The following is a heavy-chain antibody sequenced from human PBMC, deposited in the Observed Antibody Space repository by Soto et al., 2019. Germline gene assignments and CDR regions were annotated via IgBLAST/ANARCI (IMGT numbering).Heavy chain of an antibody. Sequence: PSETLSLTCTVSGGSISSGDYYWSWIRQPPGKGLEWIGYIYYSGSTYYNPSLKSRVTISVDTSKNQFSLKLSSVTAADTAVYYCARGHTVWDDFWGGYYNNWFDPWGQGTLVTVSS. CDR3: ARGHTVWDDFWGGYYNNWFDP. D-gene: IGHD3-3*01. J-gene: IGHJ5*02. V-gene: IGHV4-30-4*01. CDR1: GGSISSGDYY. CDR2: IYYSGST.